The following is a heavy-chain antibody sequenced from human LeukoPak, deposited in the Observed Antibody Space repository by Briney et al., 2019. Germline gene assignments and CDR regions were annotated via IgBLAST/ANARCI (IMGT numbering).Heavy chain of an antibody. CDR2: INAYNGNT. J-gene: IGHJ4*02. V-gene: IGHV1-18*01. D-gene: IGHD1-26*01. CDR3: ARGEKPYDY. Sequence: ASVKDSCKTSGYTFTYYVISWVRQAPGQGLEWMGWINAYNGNTNDAQKFQGRVTMTTDTATSTAYMGLRSLRSDDTAVYYCARGEKPYDYWGQGTLVSVSS. CDR1: GYTFTYYV.